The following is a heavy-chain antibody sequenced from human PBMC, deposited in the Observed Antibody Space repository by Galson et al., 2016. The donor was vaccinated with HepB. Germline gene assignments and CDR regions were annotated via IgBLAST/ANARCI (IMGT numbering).Heavy chain of an antibody. Sequence: PALVKPTQTLTLTCTFSGFSLSTSGVGVGWIRQPPGKALEWLALIYWDDDKRYSPSLKSRLTITKDPSKNQVVLTMTNMDPVDTATYYCARKVPMVRGVSWFDPWGQGTLVTVSS. J-gene: IGHJ5*02. D-gene: IGHD3-10*01. V-gene: IGHV2-5*02. CDR1: GFSLSTSGVG. CDR2: IYWDDDK. CDR3: ARKVPMVRGVSWFDP.